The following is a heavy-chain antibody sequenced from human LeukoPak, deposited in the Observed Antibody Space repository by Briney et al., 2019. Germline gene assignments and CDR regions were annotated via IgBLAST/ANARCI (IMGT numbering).Heavy chain of an antibody. CDR2: INPNSGGT. J-gene: IGHJ4*02. D-gene: IGHD2-2*01. Sequence: ASVKVSCKASGYTFTCYYMHWVRQAPGQGLEWMGRINPNSGGTNYAQKVQGRVTMTRDTSISTAYMELSRLRSDDTAVYYCARLVLVPAADGEFDYWGQGTLVTVSS. CDR1: GYTFTCYY. CDR3: ARLVLVPAADGEFDY. V-gene: IGHV1-2*06.